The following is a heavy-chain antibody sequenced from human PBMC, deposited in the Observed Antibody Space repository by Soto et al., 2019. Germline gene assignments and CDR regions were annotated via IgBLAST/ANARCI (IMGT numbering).Heavy chain of an antibody. V-gene: IGHV4-30-2*01. J-gene: IGHJ4*02. CDR3: ARGIVAPHYYDSRGYYEGTYFDY. CDR1: GGSISSGGYS. D-gene: IGHD3-22*01. Sequence: PSETXSLTCAVSGGSISSGGYSWSWIRQPPGKGLEWIGYIYHSGSTYYNPSLKSRVTISVDRSKNQFSLKLSSVTAADTAVYYCARGIVAPHYYDSRGYYEGTYFDYWGQGTLVTVSS. CDR2: IYHSGST.